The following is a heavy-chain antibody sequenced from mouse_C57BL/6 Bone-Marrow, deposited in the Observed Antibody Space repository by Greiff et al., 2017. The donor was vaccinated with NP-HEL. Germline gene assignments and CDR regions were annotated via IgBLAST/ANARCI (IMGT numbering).Heavy chain of an antibody. CDR2: IDPETGGT. D-gene: IGHD3-1*01. V-gene: IGHV1-15*01. CDR3: TSLGVYPY. CDR1: GYTFTDYE. J-gene: IGHJ4*01. Sequence: VQVVESGAELVRPGASVTLSCKASGYTFTDYEMHWVKQTPVHGLEWIGAIDPETGGTAYNQKFKGKAILTADKSSSTAYMERRSLTSEDSAVYYCTSLGVYPYWGQGTSVTVSS.